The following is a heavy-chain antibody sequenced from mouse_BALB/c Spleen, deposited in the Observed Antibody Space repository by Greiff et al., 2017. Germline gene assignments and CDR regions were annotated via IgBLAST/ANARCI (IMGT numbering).Heavy chain of an antibody. D-gene: IGHD2-3*01. CDR2: ISSGGSYT. Sequence: EVMLVESGGGLVKPGGSLKLSCAASGFTFSSYAMSWVRQSPEKRLEWVAEISSGGSYTYYPDTVTGRFTISRDNAKNTLYLEMSSLRSEDTAMYYCARGSYDGYSPDAMDYWGQGTSVTVSS. CDR1: GFTFSSYA. CDR3: ARGSYDGYSPDAMDY. J-gene: IGHJ4*01. V-gene: IGHV5-9-4*01.